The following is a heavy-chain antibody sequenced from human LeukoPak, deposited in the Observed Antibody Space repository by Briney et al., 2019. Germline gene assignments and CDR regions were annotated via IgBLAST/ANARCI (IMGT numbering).Heavy chain of an antibody. D-gene: IGHD5-18*01. CDR2: INPNSGGT. CDR3: ARVTGYSYGYDGMDV. J-gene: IGHJ6*02. Sequence: GASVKVSCKASGYTFTGYYMHWVRQAPGQGLEWMGWINPNSGGTNYAQKFQGRVTMTRDTSISTAYMGLSRLRSDDTAVYYCARVTGYSYGYDGMDVWGQGTTVTVSS. CDR1: GYTFTGYY. V-gene: IGHV1-2*02.